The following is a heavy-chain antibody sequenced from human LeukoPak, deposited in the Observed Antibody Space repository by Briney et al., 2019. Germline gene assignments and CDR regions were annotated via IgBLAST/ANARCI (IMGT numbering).Heavy chain of an antibody. V-gene: IGHV3-74*03. J-gene: IGHJ4*02. CDR1: GFTFSSYW. CDR3: VNYGWGRPA. Sequence: GGSLRLSCAASGFTFSSYWMHWVRQAPGKGLGWVSRIKSDGSDTTYADSVKDRFTISRDNAKNMLYLQTNSLRAENTAVDYCVNYGWGRPAWGQGTLVTVSS. D-gene: IGHD3-10*01. CDR2: IKSDGSDT.